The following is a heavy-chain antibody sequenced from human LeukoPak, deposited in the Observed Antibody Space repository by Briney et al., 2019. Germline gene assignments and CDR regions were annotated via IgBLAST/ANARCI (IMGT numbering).Heavy chain of an antibody. D-gene: IGHD6-19*01. J-gene: IGHJ4*02. CDR2: ISGSGGST. CDR3: AKGAQWLVPQTHFDY. CDR1: GFTFSSYA. Sequence: PGRSLRLSCAASGFTFSSYAMSWVRQAPGKGLEWVPAISGSGGSTYYADSVKGRFTISRDNSKNTLYLQMNSLRAEDTAVYYCAKGAQWLVPQTHFDYWAREPWSPSPQ. V-gene: IGHV3-23*01.